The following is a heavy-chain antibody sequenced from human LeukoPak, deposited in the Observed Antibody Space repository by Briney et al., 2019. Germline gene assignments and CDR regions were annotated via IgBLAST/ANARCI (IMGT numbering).Heavy chain of an antibody. CDR2: ISYDGSNK. Sequence: GGSLRLSCAASGFTFSSYGMHWVRQAPGKGLEWVAVISYDGSNKYYADSVKGRFTISRDNSKNTLYLQMNSLRAEDTAVYYCAKGGYYDTWGQGTLVTVSS. J-gene: IGHJ4*02. CDR1: GFTFSSYG. CDR3: AKGGYYDT. D-gene: IGHD3-22*01. V-gene: IGHV3-30*18.